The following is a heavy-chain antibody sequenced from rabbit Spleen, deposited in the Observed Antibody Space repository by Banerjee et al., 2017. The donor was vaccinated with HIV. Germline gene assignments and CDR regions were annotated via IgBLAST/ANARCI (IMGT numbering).Heavy chain of an antibody. CDR2: IYTGDGST. V-gene: IGHV1S45*01. CDR3: ARDPDGGSAGYGLDL. Sequence: QEQLVESGGGLVQPEGSLTLTCTASGFSFSSAYDICWVRQAPGKGLEWIACIYTGDGSTYYASWAKGRFTISKTSSTVDLKMTSLTAADTATYFCARDPDGGSAGYGLDLWGPGTLVTVS. D-gene: IGHD4-2*01. CDR1: GFSFSSAYD. J-gene: IGHJ4*01.